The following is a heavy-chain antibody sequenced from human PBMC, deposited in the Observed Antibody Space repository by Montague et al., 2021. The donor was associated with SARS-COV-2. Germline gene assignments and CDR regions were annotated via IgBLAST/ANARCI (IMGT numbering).Heavy chain of an antibody. V-gene: IGHV4-61*05. CDR1: GDSISSATYY. J-gene: IGHJ5*02. Sequence: SETLSLTCAVSGDSISSATYYWAWIRQPPGRGLEWIGYIYDSGSTMYNPSLKSRVTMSVDTSKNQFSLKLNPVTAADTAVYYRARHVPGLGHAFDPWGQGTLVTVSS. CDR3: ARHVPGLGHAFDP. CDR2: IYDSGST. D-gene: IGHD3-10*01.